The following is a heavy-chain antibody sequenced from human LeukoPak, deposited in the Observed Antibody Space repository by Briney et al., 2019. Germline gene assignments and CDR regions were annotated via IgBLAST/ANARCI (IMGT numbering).Heavy chain of an antibody. D-gene: IGHD1-26*01. J-gene: IGHJ4*02. CDR1: GGSFSAYY. Sequence: PSETLSLTCAVYGGSFSAYYWSWIRQPPGKGLEWIGEINHSGTTNYNPSLKSRVTILVDTSKNQFSLKLSSVTAADTAMYYCARGDSGTYYAFDYWGQGTLVTVSS. CDR2: INHSGTT. V-gene: IGHV4-34*01. CDR3: ARGDSGTYYAFDY.